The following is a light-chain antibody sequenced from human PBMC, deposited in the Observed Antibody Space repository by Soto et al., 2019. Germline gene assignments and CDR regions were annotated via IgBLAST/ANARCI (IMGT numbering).Light chain of an antibody. Sequence: EIVLTQSPGTLSLSPGERATLSCRASQSVSSNYLAWYQQKPGQAPRLLIYGTSSRATGIPDRFSGSGSGKDFSLTISRLEPADFAVYYCQQYGSSMWTFGQGTKVDIK. CDR3: QQYGSSMWT. CDR1: QSVSSNY. V-gene: IGKV3-20*01. J-gene: IGKJ1*01. CDR2: GTS.